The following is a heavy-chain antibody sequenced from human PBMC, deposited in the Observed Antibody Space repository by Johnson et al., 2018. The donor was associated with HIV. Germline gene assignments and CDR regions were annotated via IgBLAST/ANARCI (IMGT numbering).Heavy chain of an antibody. CDR2: IYRGGST. Sequence: VQLVESGGALVQPRGSLRLSCAASGFTVSSNSMTWVRQAPGKGLEWVSLIYRGGSTYYADSVKGRFTISRDNSKNTLYLQMNSLRAEDTAVYYCARSQVAATSEGAFDIWGQGTMVTVSS. V-gene: IGHV3-66*01. D-gene: IGHD2-15*01. CDR1: GFTVSSNS. J-gene: IGHJ3*02. CDR3: ARSQVAATSEGAFDI.